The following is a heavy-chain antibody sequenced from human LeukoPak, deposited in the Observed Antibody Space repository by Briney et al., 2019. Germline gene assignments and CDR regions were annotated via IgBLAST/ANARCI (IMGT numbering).Heavy chain of an antibody. CDR1: GFTFSSYG. Sequence: GGSLRLSCAASGFTFSSYGMHWVRQAPGKGLEWVAVISYDGSNKYCADSVKGRFTISRDNSKNTLYLQMNSLRAEDTAVYHCAKDSNPPRRPDYYYYYGMDVWGKGTTVTVSS. J-gene: IGHJ6*04. V-gene: IGHV3-30*18. CDR2: ISYDGSNK. CDR3: AKDSNPPRRPDYYYYYGMDV.